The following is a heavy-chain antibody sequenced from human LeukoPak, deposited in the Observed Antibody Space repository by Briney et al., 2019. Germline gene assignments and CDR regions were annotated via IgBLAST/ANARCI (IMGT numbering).Heavy chain of an antibody. Sequence: GSLRLSCAASRFTFSNFALSWVRQAPGKGPEWISGITATGAYTYYADSVKGRFTISSENSKNTLHLQLNSVRAEDTAKYYCARDAPLFGSGSSVSGAFDIWGQGTMVTVSS. CDR2: ITATGAYT. CDR3: ARDAPLFGSGSSVSGAFDI. D-gene: IGHD3-22*01. J-gene: IGHJ3*02. CDR1: RFTFSNFA. V-gene: IGHV3-23*01.